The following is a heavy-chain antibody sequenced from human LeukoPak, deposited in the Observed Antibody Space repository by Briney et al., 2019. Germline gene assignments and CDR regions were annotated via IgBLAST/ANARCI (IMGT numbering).Heavy chain of an antibody. D-gene: IGHD1-26*01. J-gene: IGHJ4*02. CDR2: IWYEGSNK. V-gene: IGHV3-33*01. CDR3: ARITRSRNLAVGARVFDY. CDR1: GFTFSSYG. Sequence: GSLRLSCAASGFTFSSYGMHWVRQAPGKGLEWVAVIWYEGSNKYYADSVKGRFTISRDNSKNTLYLQMNSLRAEDTAVYYCARITRSRNLAVGARVFDYWGQGTLVTVYS.